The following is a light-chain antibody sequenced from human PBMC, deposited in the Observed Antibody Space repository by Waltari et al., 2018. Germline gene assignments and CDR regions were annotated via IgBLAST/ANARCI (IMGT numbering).Light chain of an antibody. Sequence: ELVMTQSPASLSVSPGDRATLSRRASESVRSKVAWYQQKPGQAPRLLIFGAGTRATGIPARFSGSGSGTDFTLTISSLLPEDFAVYYCQQYDAWPPGMYSFGQGTKLEIK. V-gene: IGKV3-15*01. J-gene: IGKJ2*03. CDR3: QQYDAWPPGMYS. CDR2: GAG. CDR1: ESVRSK.